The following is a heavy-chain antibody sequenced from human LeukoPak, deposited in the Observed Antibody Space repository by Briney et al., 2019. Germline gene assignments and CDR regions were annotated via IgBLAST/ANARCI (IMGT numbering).Heavy chain of an antibody. CDR3: AKDLELAPFDY. Sequence: GGSLRLSCAPSGFTFSSYGMHWVRQAPGKGLEWVAFIRYDGSDKHYADSVKGRFTISRDNSKNTLYLQMNSLGAEDTAVYYCAKDLELAPFDYWGQGTLVTVSS. V-gene: IGHV3-30*02. J-gene: IGHJ4*02. CDR2: IRYDGSDK. D-gene: IGHD1-26*01. CDR1: GFTFSSYG.